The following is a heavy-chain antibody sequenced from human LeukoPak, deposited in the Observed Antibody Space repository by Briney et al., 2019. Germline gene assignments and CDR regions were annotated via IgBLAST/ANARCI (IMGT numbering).Heavy chain of an antibody. J-gene: IGHJ4*02. Sequence: SETLSLTCAVSGGSISSGGYSWSWIRQPPGKGLEWIGYIYHSGSTYYNPSLKSRVTTSVDRSKNQFSLKLSSVTAADTAVYYCASENYYDSSGYLIWGQGTLVTVSS. D-gene: IGHD3-22*01. CDR2: IYHSGST. V-gene: IGHV4-30-2*01. CDR3: ASENYYDSSGYLI. CDR1: GGSISSGGYS.